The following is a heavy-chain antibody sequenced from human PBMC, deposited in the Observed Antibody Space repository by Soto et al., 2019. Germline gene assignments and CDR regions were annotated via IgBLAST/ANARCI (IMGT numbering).Heavy chain of an antibody. CDR1: GGSFSGYY. J-gene: IGHJ2*01. CDR2: ITHSGST. CDR3: ARDVMANHRYHWYFDL. V-gene: IGHV4-34*01. D-gene: IGHD2-8*01. Sequence: QVQLQQWGAGLLKPSETLSLTCAVYGGSFSGYYWSWIRQPPGKGLEWIGEITHSGSTNYNPSLKARVAISVDTSKSQFSLKLSSVTAADTAVYYCARDVMANHRYHWYFDLWGRGTLVTVSS.